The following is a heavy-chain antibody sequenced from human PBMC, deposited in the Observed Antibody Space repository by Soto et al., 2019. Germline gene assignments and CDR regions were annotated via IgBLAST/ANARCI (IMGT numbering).Heavy chain of an antibody. Sequence: GGSLRLSCAASGFNFNSYTINWVRQAPGKRLEWLSSISSSGYIFSTDSVRGRFTISRDNAKNSVYLQINSLRAEDTAAYFCARDCSGGSCYPGMDVWGQGTTVTVSS. CDR3: ARDCSGGSCYPGMDV. V-gene: IGHV3-21*01. J-gene: IGHJ6*02. CDR2: ISSSGYI. D-gene: IGHD2-15*01. CDR1: GFNFNSYT.